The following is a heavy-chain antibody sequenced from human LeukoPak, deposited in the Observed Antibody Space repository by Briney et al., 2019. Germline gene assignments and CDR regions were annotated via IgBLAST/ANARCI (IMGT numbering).Heavy chain of an antibody. V-gene: IGHV3-30*18. CDR3: ANHITGDDAFDI. CDR1: GFTFSSYG. J-gene: IGHJ3*02. D-gene: IGHD7-27*01. Sequence: GGSLRLSCAASGFTFSSYGMRWVRQAPGKGLEWVAVISYDGSNKYYADSVKGRFTISRDNSKNTLYLQMNSLRAEDTAVYYCANHITGDDAFDIWGQGTMVTVSS. CDR2: ISYDGSNK.